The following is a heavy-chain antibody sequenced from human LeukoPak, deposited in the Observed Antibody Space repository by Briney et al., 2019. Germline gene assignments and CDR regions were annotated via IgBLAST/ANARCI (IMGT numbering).Heavy chain of an antibody. D-gene: IGHD6-13*01. CDR1: GGSISSSSYY. J-gene: IGHJ4*02. V-gene: IGHV4-39*07. Sequence: SETLSLTCTVSGGSISSSSYYWGWIRQPPGKGLEWIGSIYYSGSTYYNPSLNSRVTISVDTSKNQFSLKLSSVTAADTAVYYCARRWAAAGTTTFDYWGQGTLVTVSS. CDR3: ARRWAAAGTTTFDY. CDR2: IYYSGST.